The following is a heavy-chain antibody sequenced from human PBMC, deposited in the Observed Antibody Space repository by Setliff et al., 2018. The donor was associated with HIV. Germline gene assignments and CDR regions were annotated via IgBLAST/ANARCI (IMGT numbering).Heavy chain of an antibody. CDR3: ARVGAATASYYYYYMDV. D-gene: IGHD1-26*01. J-gene: IGHJ6*03. CDR1: GFTFDDYA. Sequence: SCAASGFTFDDYAMHWVRQAPGKGLEWVSGISWNSGSIGYADSVKGRFTVCRDNSENTLDLQMNSLRAEDTAVYYCARVGAATASYYYYYMDVWGRGTTVTVSS. V-gene: IGHV3-9*01. CDR2: ISWNSGSI.